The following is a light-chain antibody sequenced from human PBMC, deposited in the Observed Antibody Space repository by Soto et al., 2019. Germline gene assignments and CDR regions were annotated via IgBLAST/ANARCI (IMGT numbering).Light chain of an antibody. Sequence: QSVLTQPASVSGSPGQSITISCTGTSSDVGGYNYVSWYQQRPGKAPRLMIYEVSNRPSGVSNRFSGSKSGNTASLTISGLQAEDEADYYCSSYTGSSPVFGGGTQLTVL. J-gene: IGLJ2*01. CDR2: EVS. V-gene: IGLV2-14*01. CDR1: SSDVGGYNY. CDR3: SSYTGSSPV.